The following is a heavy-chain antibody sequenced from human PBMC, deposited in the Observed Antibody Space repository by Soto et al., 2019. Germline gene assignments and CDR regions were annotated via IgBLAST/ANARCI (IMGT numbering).Heavy chain of an antibody. D-gene: IGHD6-13*01. CDR1: GFTFSSYA. CDR3: AKNVFGSWSTHNWFDP. J-gene: IGHJ5*02. V-gene: IGHV3-23*01. CDR2: ISGSGGST. Sequence: GGSLRLSCAASGFTFSSYAMSWVRQAPGKGLEWVSAISGSGGSTYYADSVKGRFTISRDNSKNTLYLQMNSLRAEDTAVYYCAKNVFGSWSTHNWFDPWGQGTLVTVSS.